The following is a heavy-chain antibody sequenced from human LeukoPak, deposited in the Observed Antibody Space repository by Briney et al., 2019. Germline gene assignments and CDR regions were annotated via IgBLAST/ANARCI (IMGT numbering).Heavy chain of an antibody. CDR3: AKVLAAAGMVKSTFDY. Sequence: GGSLRLSCAASGFTFSSYSMNWVRQAPGKGLEWVSYIGSSISYADSVRGRFTISRDNSKNTLYLQMNSLRAEDTAVYYCAKVLAAAGMVKSTFDYWGQGTLVTVSS. CDR2: IGSSI. J-gene: IGHJ4*02. CDR1: GFTFSSYS. V-gene: IGHV3-48*01. D-gene: IGHD6-13*01.